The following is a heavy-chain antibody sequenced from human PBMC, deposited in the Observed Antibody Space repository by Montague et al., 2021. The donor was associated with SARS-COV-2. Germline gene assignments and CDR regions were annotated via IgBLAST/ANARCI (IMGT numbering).Heavy chain of an antibody. Sequence: SETLSLTCTVSGGSISSSSYYWGWIRQPPGKGLEWIGSIYYSGSTYYNPSLKSRVTISVDTSKNQFSLKLSSVTAADTAVYYCARPLNLYYYGSGSHSSWFDPWGQGTLVTVSS. CDR1: GGSISSSSYY. J-gene: IGHJ5*02. D-gene: IGHD3-10*01. CDR2: IYYSGST. CDR3: ARPLNLYYYGSGSHSSWFDP. V-gene: IGHV4-39*01.